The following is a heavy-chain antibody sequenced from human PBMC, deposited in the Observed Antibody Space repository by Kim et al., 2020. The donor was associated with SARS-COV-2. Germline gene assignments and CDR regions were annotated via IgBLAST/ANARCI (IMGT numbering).Heavy chain of an antibody. CDR1: GGSISSGGYY. Sequence: SETLSLTCTVSGGSISSGGYYWSWIRHHPGKGLEWIGYIYYSGSTYYNPSLKSRVTISVDTSKNQFSLKLSSVTAADTAVYYCARYGMGVTKAHNWFDPWGQGTLVTVSS. J-gene: IGHJ5*02. D-gene: IGHD2-21*02. CDR2: IYYSGST. V-gene: IGHV4-31*03. CDR3: ARYGMGVTKAHNWFDP.